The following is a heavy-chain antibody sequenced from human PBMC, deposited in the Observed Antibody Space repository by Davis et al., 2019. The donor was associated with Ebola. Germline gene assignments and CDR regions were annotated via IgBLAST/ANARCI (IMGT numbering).Heavy chain of an antibody. V-gene: IGHV3-21*01. J-gene: IGHJ4*02. CDR1: GFTFSSYW. Sequence: GESLKISCAASGFTFSSYWMSWVRQAPGKGLEWASSISSSSSYIYYADSVKGRFTISRDNAKNSLYLQMNSLRAEDTAVYYCAKDPSVAGDYWGQGTLVTVSS. D-gene: IGHD6-19*01. CDR2: ISSSSSYI. CDR3: AKDPSVAGDY.